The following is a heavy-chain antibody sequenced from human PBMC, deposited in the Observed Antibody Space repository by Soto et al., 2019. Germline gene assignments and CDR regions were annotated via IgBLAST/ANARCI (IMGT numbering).Heavy chain of an antibody. CDR1: GFTFSSYA. J-gene: IGHJ4*02. CDR2: ISYDGSNK. V-gene: IGHV3-30-3*01. Sequence: QVQLVESGGGVVQPGRSLRLSCAASGFTFSSYAMHWVRQAPGKGLEWVAVISYDGSNKYYADSVKGRFTISRDNSKNTMYLQMNSLRAEDTAVYYCARDRANNWNDRSLYYFDYCGQGTLVTVSS. CDR3: ARDRANNWNDRSLYYFDY. D-gene: IGHD1-20*01.